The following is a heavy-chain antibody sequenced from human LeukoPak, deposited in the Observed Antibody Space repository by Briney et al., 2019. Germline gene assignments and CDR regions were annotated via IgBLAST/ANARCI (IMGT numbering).Heavy chain of an antibody. D-gene: IGHD3-10*01. J-gene: IGHJ6*02. CDR1: GFTFSSYG. V-gene: IGHV3-30*18. CDR2: ISYDGSNK. CDR3: AKDGNRYGSGSYTVYYYYYYGMDV. Sequence: PGGSLRLSCAASGFTFSSYGMHWVRQAPGKGLEWVAVISYDGSNKYYADSVKGRFTISRDNSKNTLYLQMNSLRAEDTAVYYCAKDGNRYGSGSYTVYYYYYYGMDVWGQGTTVTVSS.